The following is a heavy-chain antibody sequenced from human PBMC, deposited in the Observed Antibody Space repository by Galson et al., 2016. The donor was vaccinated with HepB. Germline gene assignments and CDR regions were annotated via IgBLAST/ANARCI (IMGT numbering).Heavy chain of an antibody. CDR3: ATPLVRQNDYGMDV. Sequence: QSGAEVKKPGESLKISCKGSGYSFTSYWIGWVRQMPGKGLEWMGNIHPRDSQTRNSPSFQGQVTISVDESINTAYLQWSSLKASDTAMYYCATPLVRQNDYGMDVWGQGTTVTVS. V-gene: IGHV5-51*01. CDR1: GYSFTSYW. CDR2: IHPRDSQT. J-gene: IGHJ6*02.